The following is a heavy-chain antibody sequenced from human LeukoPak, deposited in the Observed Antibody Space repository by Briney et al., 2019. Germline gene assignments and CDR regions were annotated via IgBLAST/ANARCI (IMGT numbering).Heavy chain of an antibody. Sequence: PGGSLRLSCRVSGLSFGDSAVTCVRQAPGKGLEWVGCTRSKVYRGSTDYAASVKGRFIISRDESESIAYLQMDSLRTDDTAMYYCARGERDFDYWGQGTLVTVSS. CDR2: TRSKVYRGST. CDR1: GLSFGDSA. V-gene: IGHV3-49*04. CDR3: ARGERDFDY. J-gene: IGHJ4*02. D-gene: IGHD3-16*01.